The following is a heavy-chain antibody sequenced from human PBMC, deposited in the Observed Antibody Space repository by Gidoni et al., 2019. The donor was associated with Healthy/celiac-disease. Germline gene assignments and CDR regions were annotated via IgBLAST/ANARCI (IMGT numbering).Heavy chain of an antibody. CDR3: ARDGALGYSKVSWFDP. CDR2: IYYSGST. J-gene: IGHJ5*02. D-gene: IGHD2-15*01. Sequence: GKGLEWIGYIYYSGSTYYNPSLKSRVTISVDTSKNQFSLKLSSVTAADTAVYYCARDGALGYSKVSWFDPWGQGTLVTVSS. V-gene: IGHV4-31*02.